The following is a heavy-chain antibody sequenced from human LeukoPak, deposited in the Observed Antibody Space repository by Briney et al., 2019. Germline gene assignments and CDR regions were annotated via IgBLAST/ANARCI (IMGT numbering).Heavy chain of an antibody. CDR2: ISSSSSYI. Sequence: GGSLRLSCAASGFTFSSYSMNWVRQAPGKGLEWVSSISSSSSYIYYADSVKGRFTISRDNAKNSLYLQMNSLRAEDTAVYYCGGNPYSGYDSNYFDYWGQETLVTFSS. CDR1: GFTFSSYS. CDR3: GGNPYSGYDSNYFDY. D-gene: IGHD5-12*01. J-gene: IGHJ4*02. V-gene: IGHV3-21*01.